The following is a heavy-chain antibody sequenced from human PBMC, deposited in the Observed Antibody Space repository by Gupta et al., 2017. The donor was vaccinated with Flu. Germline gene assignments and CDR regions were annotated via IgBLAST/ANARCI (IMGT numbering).Heavy chain of an antibody. CDR3: ARHPAMDL. CDR2: INDRGTT. CDR1: SDY. J-gene: IGHJ5*02. Sequence: SDYWGQILQPPEKGVEWIGSINDRGTTYYNPSLKSRVTVSVDTPKSQFSLKMTSVTAADTAVYYCARHPAMDLWGQVTLVTVSS. V-gene: IGHV4-39*01.